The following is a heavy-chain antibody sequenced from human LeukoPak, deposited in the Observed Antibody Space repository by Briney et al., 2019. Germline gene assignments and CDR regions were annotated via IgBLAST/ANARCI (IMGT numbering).Heavy chain of an antibody. CDR3: ARGSWGRYSYGPRGDY. D-gene: IGHD5-18*01. CDR2: INHSGST. J-gene: IGHJ4*02. Sequence: SETLSLTCAVYGGSFSGYYWSWIRQPPGKGLEWLGEINHSGSTNYNPSLKSRVTISVDTSKNQFSLKLSSVTAADTAVYYCARGSWGRYSYGPRGDYWGQGTLVTVSS. V-gene: IGHV4-34*01. CDR1: GGSFSGYY.